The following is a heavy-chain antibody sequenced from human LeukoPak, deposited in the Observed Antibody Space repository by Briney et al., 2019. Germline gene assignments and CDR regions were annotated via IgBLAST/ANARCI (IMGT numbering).Heavy chain of an antibody. V-gene: IGHV3-30*02. Sequence: PGGSLRLSCAASGFTFSSYDMSWVRQAPGKGLEWVAFIRYDGSNKYYADSVKGRFTISRDNSKNTLYLQMNSLRAEDTAVYYCAKDQGWFGESIDYWGQGTLVTVFS. CDR1: GFTFSSYD. CDR3: AKDQGWFGESIDY. J-gene: IGHJ4*02. CDR2: IRYDGSNK. D-gene: IGHD3-10*01.